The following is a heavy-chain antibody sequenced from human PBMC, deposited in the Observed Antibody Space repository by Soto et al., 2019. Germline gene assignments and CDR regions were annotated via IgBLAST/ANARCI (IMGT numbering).Heavy chain of an antibody. Sequence: VQLVEAGGGLVQPGGSLRLSCAASGFTFSSYAISWVRQAPGQGLEWMGGIIPIFGTANYAQKFQGRVTITADESTSTAYMELSSLRSEDTAVYYCARDRYYYDSSGYYYPYGMDVWGQGTTVTVSS. J-gene: IGHJ6*02. CDR1: GFTFSSYA. V-gene: IGHV1-69*01. D-gene: IGHD3-22*01. CDR3: ARDRYYYDSSGYYYPYGMDV. CDR2: IIPIFGTA.